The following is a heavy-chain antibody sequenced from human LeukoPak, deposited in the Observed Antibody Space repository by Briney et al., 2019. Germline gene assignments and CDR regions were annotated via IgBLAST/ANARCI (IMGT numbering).Heavy chain of an antibody. CDR1: GFTFDDYA. Sequence: GGSLRLSCATSGFTFDDYAMHWVRQVPGKGLEWVSGITWNGDNMTYADSVKGRFIISRDNSKNSLSLQMNSLTTEDTAFYYCAKGDWFDPWGQGTLVTVSS. CDR3: AKGDWFDP. J-gene: IGHJ5*02. V-gene: IGHV3-9*01. CDR2: ITWNGDNM. D-gene: IGHD3-16*01.